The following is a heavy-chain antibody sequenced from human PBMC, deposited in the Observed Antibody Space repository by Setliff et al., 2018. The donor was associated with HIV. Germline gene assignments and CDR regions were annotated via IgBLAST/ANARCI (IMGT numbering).Heavy chain of an antibody. CDR1: GGSISSGGYY. CDR2: IYYSGST. Sequence: PSETLSLTCTVSGGSISSGGYYWSWIRQHPGKGLEWIEYIYYSGSTYYNPSLKSRVTISVDTSKNQFSLKLSSVTAADTAVYYCARETVVTPAGHYYYMDVWGKGTTVTVSS. CDR3: ARETVVTPAGHYYYMDV. D-gene: IGHD2-21*02. V-gene: IGHV4-31*03. J-gene: IGHJ6*03.